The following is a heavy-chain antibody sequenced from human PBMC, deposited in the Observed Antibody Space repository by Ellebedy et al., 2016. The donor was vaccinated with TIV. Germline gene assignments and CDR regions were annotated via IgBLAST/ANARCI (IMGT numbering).Heavy chain of an antibody. D-gene: IGHD1-7*01. CDR3: AREAGNYAHFDY. V-gene: IGHV1-18*01. J-gene: IGHJ4*02. CDR2: ISVYNGNR. CDR1: GYSFNSYG. Sequence: ASVKVSXXASGYSFNSYGINWVRQAPGQGLEWMGWISVYNGNRNYAQKLQGRVTMTTDTSTSTAYMELSSLRSEDTAVYYCAREAGNYAHFDYWGQGTLVIVSS.